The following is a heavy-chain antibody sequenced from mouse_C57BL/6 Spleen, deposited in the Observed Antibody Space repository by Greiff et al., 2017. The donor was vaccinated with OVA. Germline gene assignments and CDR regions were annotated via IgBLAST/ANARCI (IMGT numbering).Heavy chain of an antibody. V-gene: IGHV1-12*01. CDR3: ATGYSTTVVAPFDY. CDR1: GYTFTSYN. CDR2: IYPGNGDT. Sequence: QVQLQQSGAELVRPGASVKMSCKASGYTFTSYNMHWVKQTPRQGLEWIGAIYPGNGDTSYNQKFKGKATLTVDKSSSTAYMQLSSLTSEDSAVYFCATGYSTTVVAPFDYWGQGTTLTVSS. J-gene: IGHJ2*01. D-gene: IGHD1-1*01.